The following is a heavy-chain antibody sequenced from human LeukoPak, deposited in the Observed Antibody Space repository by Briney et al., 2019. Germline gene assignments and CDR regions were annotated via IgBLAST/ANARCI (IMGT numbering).Heavy chain of an antibody. CDR3: SMGSGWLSVY. Sequence: GGSLRLSCTASGFTFGDYLTSWFRQAPGKGLEWVGFISGGTTEYAASVKGRFPISRDHSPSIAYLQMNSLTTEDTAVYYCSMGSGWLSVYWGQGTLVTVSS. D-gene: IGHD6-19*01. CDR2: ISGGTT. J-gene: IGHJ4*02. CDR1: GFTFGDYL. V-gene: IGHV3-49*03.